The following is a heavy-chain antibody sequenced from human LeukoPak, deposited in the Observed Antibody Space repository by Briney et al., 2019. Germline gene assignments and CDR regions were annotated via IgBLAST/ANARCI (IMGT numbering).Heavy chain of an antibody. CDR3: AKDLLDIVVVPAASLGMDV. CDR2: ISGDGGST. J-gene: IGHJ6*02. CDR1: GFTFDDYA. Sequence: GGSLRLSCAASGFTFDDYAMHWVRQAPGKGLEWVSLISGDGGSTYYADSVKGRFTISGDNSKNSLYLQMNSLRTEDTALYYCAKDLLDIVVVPAASLGMDVWGQGTTVTVSS. V-gene: IGHV3-43*02. D-gene: IGHD2-2*03.